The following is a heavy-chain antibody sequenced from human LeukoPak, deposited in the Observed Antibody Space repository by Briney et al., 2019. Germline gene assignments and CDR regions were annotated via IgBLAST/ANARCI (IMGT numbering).Heavy chain of an antibody. D-gene: IGHD2-8*01. J-gene: IGHJ4*02. CDR1: GFSFNTYT. V-gene: IGHV3-21*01. CDR2: ISSSSSYI. Sequence: GGSLRLSCAASGFSFNTYTLTWVRQAPGKGLEWVSSISSSSSYIYYADSLKGRFTISRDNAKKSLFLEMSSLRVEDTAVYFCATWGRVYDEPLDNWGQGTLVTVSS. CDR3: ATWGRVYDEPLDN.